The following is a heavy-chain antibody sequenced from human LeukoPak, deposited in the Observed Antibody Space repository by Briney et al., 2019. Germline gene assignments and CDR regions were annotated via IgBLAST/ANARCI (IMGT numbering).Heavy chain of an antibody. CDR3: ARRKVRGAIKGENWFDP. V-gene: IGHV4-34*01. Sequence: SETLSLTCAVYGGSFSGYYWSWIRQPPGKGLEWIGEINHSGSTHYNPSLKSRVTISLDTSKNQFSLKLSSVSAADTAVYYCARRKVRGAIKGENWFDPWSQGTLVTVSS. J-gene: IGHJ5*02. CDR1: GGSFSGYY. CDR2: INHSGST. D-gene: IGHD3-10*01.